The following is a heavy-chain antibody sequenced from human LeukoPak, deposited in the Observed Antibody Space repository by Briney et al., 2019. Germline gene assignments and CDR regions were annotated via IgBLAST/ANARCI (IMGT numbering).Heavy chain of an antibody. CDR1: GYSFTSYW. D-gene: IGHD3-9*01. CDR3: ARCNYDILTGYYQYYFDY. CDR2: IYPGDSDT. V-gene: IGHV5-51*01. Sequence: ESLKISFKGSGYSFTSYWIGWVRQMPGKGLEWMGIIYPGDSDTRYSPSFQGQVTISADKSISTAYLQWSSLKASDTAMYYCARCNYDILTGYYQYYFDYWGQGTLVTVSS. J-gene: IGHJ4*02.